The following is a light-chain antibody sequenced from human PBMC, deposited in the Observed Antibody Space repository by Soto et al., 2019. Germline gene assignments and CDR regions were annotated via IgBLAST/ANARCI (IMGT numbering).Light chain of an antibody. Sequence: LSPATLSVSPGERATLSCRAGQTIYSNVAWYQQRPGQAPRLLIYRASTRATGVPARFSGSGSGTDFTLTISRLEPEDFALYYCQQYGGSPITFGQGTRLEIK. CDR3: QQYGGSPIT. CDR1: QTIYSN. J-gene: IGKJ5*01. V-gene: IGKV3-20*01. CDR2: RAS.